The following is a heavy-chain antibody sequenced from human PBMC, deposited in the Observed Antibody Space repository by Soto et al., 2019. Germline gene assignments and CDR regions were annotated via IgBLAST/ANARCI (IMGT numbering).Heavy chain of an antibody. J-gene: IGHJ2*01. CDR3: ARRYCSSTSCYHWYFDL. Sequence: QVQLVQSGAEVTKPGASVKISCKTSGRTSPPYNVHWVRQAPGQGLEWMGIINPSGDSTTYAQNFQGRVSMTRDSFTTTVFMELRSLTSEDTAMYYCARRYCSSTSCYHWYFDLWGRGTLVTVSS. V-gene: IGHV1-46*01. D-gene: IGHD2-2*01. CDR1: GRTSPPYN. CDR2: INPSGDST.